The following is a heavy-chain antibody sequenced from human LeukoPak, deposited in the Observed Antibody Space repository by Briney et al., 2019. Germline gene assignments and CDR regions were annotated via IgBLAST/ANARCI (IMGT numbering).Heavy chain of an antibody. CDR2: ISSGGDTL. CDR1: GFTFDHYN. J-gene: IGHJ1*01. Sequence: GGSLRLSCVGSGFTFDHYNMNWVRQAPGKGLEWVSHISSGGDTLYYADSAKGRFTISRDNAKNALYLQMDSLRAEDTAVYYCVKRDYYDTTTFSPLFQHWGQGTLVTVSS. V-gene: IGHV3-48*03. CDR3: VKRDYYDTTTFSPLFQH. D-gene: IGHD3-22*01.